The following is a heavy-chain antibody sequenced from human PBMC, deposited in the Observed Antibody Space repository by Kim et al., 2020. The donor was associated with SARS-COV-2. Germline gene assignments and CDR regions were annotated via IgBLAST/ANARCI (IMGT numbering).Heavy chain of an antibody. Sequence: GGSLRLSCAASGFTFSSYNMNWVRQAPGRGLEWVSSISSSSSYIYYADSVRGRFTISRDSAKNSLYLQMSSLRAEDTAVYYCARDVGYTFPIVGFDYWGQGTLVTVSS. D-gene: IGHD1-26*01. CDR3: ARDVGYTFPIVGFDY. CDR2: ISSSSSYI. CDR1: GFTFSSYN. V-gene: IGHV3-21*01. J-gene: IGHJ4*02.